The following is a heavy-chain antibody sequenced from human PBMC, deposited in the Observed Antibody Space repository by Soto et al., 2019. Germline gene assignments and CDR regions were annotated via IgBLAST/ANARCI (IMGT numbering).Heavy chain of an antibody. Sequence: EVQLLESGGGLVQPGGSLRLSCAASGFTFSNYAMSWVRQAPGKGLEWVSAISGGGGTTYYAGSVKGRFTISRDNSKNTLFLQMNSLRAEDTAVYYCAKFFVETGESSGWPWSFHYWGQGPLVTVSS. CDR1: GFTFSNYA. CDR3: AKFFVETGESSGWPWSFHY. CDR2: ISGGGGTT. D-gene: IGHD6-25*01. J-gene: IGHJ4*02. V-gene: IGHV3-23*01.